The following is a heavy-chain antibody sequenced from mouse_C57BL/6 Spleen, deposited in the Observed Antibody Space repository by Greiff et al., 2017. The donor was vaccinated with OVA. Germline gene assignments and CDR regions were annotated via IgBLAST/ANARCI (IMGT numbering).Heavy chain of an antibody. CDR2: ISSGSSTI. D-gene: IGHD2-1*01. V-gene: IGHV5-17*01. Sequence: EVNVVESGGGLVKPGGSLKLSCAASGFTFSDYGMHWVRQAPEKGLEWVAYISSGSSTIYYADTVKGRFTISRDNAKNTLFLQMTSLRSEDTAMYYCARDGNYGFAYWGQGTLVTVSA. CDR3: ARDGNYGFAY. CDR1: GFTFSDYG. J-gene: IGHJ3*01.